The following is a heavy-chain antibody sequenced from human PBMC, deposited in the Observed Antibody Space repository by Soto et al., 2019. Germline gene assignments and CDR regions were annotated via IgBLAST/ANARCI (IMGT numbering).Heavy chain of an antibody. CDR3: AKDPPSGYSSSWYAFFDY. D-gene: IGHD6-13*01. CDR2: ISGSGGST. Sequence: GGSLRLSCAASGFTFSSYAMSWVRQAPGKGLEWVSAISGSGGSTYYADSVKGRFTISRDNSKNTLYLQMNSLRAEDTAVYYCAKDPPSGYSSSWYAFFDYWGQGTLVTVSS. V-gene: IGHV3-23*01. CDR1: GFTFSSYA. J-gene: IGHJ4*02.